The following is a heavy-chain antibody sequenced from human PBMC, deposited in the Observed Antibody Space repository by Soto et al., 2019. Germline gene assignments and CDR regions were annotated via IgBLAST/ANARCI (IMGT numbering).Heavy chain of an antibody. CDR3: YAEHTFCMAH. V-gene: IGHV3-15*01. CDR2: ITSKSAGATT. D-gene: IGHD3-16*01. Sequence: EAQLVESGGGLVTPGESLRLSCVASGFTFSNAWMSWVRQVPGKRLEWIGRITSKSAGATTAYAAPVTGRFTVSRDDLKNTLYHQVHSLNTEDTGIYYCYAEHTFCMAHWCQGTLVTVSS. J-gene: IGHJ4*02. CDR1: GFTFSNAW.